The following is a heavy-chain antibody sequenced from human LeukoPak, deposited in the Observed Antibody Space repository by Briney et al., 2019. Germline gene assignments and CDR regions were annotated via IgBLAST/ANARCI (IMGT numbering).Heavy chain of an antibody. CDR1: GFTFPNAW. CDR3: TRVGYIDEGIDY. Sequence: GGSLRLSCAASGFTFPNAWMTWVRQAPGKGLEWVANIKQDGSKKSYVDSVKGRFTISRDNAKNSLYLQMNSLRAEDTAIYYCTRVGYIDEGIDYWGQGTLVTVSS. D-gene: IGHD5-24*01. CDR2: IKQDGSKK. V-gene: IGHV3-7*04. J-gene: IGHJ4*02.